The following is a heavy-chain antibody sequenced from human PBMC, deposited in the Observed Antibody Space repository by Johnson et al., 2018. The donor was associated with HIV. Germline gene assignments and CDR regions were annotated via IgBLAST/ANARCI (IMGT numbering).Heavy chain of an antibody. V-gene: IGHV3-74*01. Sequence: VQVVESGGGLVQPGGSLRLSCAASGFTTSGFTFSSYWMHWVRQAPGKGLVWVARISGAGSRTYYADSATGRFTISRDNSKNTLYLQMNSLRAEDTAVYYCAREDGYNWVGAFDIWGQGTMVTVSS. CDR2: ISGAGSRT. J-gene: IGHJ3*02. CDR3: AREDGYNWVGAFDI. D-gene: IGHD5-24*01. CDR1: GFTFSSYW.